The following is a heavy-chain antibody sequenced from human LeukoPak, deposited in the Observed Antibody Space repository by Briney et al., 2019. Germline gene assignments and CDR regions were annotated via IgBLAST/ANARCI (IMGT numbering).Heavy chain of an antibody. D-gene: IGHD3-22*01. V-gene: IGHV4-31*03. CDR1: GGSISSGGYY. CDR3: ARGYDSSGYRFDP. Sequence: SQTLSLTCTVSGGSISSGGYYWSWIRQHPGKGLGWIGYIYYSGSTYYNPSLKSRVTISVDTSKNQFSLKLSSVTAADTAVYYCARGYDSSGYRFDPWGQGTLVTVSS. CDR2: IYYSGST. J-gene: IGHJ5*02.